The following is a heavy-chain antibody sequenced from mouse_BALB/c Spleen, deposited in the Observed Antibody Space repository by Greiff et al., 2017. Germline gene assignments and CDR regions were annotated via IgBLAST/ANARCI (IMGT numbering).Heavy chain of an antibody. D-gene: IGHD1-2*01. J-gene: IGHJ4*01. CDR1: GDSITSGY. V-gene: IGHV3-8*02. CDR3: ARHYYGYYYAMDY. CDR2: ISYSGST. Sequence: EVKLQESGPSLVKPSQTLSLTCSVTGDSITSGYWNWIRKFPGNKLEYMGYISYSGSTYYNPSLKSRISITRDTSKNQYYLQLNSVTTEDTATYYCARHYYGYYYAMDYWGQGTSVTVSS.